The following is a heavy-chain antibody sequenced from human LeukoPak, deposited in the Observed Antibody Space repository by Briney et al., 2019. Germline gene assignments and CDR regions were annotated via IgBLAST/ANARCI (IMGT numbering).Heavy chain of an antibody. Sequence: GGSLRLSCAASGFTFSSFTMNWVRQAPGKGLGWVSYISHSDSTTSYSDSVRGRFTISRDNAKNSLHLQMNSLRAEDTAIYYCTRDPNHPTYSSGWYHWGQGTLVTVSS. CDR3: TRDPNHPTYSSGWYH. V-gene: IGHV3-48*04. CDR1: GFTFSSFT. CDR2: ISHSDSTT. J-gene: IGHJ4*02. D-gene: IGHD6-19*01.